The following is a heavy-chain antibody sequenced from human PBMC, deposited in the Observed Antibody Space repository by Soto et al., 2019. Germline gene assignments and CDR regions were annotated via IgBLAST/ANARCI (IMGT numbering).Heavy chain of an antibody. D-gene: IGHD6-6*01. CDR1: GYAFTTYG. CDR2: ISAHNGNP. J-gene: IGHJ4*02. CDR3: ARGTDGDY. Sequence: QVHLVQSGAEVKKPGASVQVSCKGSGYAFTTYGITWVRQAPGQGLEGMGWISAHNGNPNYAQKLQGRVTVTRDTSTSTAYMELRSLRSDDTAVYYCARGTDGDYWGQGARVTVSS. V-gene: IGHV1-18*01.